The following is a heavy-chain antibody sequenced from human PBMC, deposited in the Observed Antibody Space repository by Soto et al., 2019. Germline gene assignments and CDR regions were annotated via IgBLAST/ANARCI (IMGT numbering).Heavy chain of an antibody. Sequence: EVQLVESGGGLVKPGGSLRLSCAASGFTFSSYSMNWVRQAPGKGLEWVSSISSSSSYIYYADSVKGRFTISRDNAKNSLYLQMNSLRAEDTAVYYCARDLDIEGGIVVVPAANYGDRFDYWGQGTLVTVSS. J-gene: IGHJ4*02. V-gene: IGHV3-21*01. CDR3: ARDLDIEGGIVVVPAANYGDRFDY. CDR2: ISSSSSYI. CDR1: GFTFSSYS. D-gene: IGHD2-2*01.